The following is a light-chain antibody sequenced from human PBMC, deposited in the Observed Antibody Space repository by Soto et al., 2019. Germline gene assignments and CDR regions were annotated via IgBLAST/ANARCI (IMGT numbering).Light chain of an antibody. CDR2: LGS. CDR3: MQALQTPFT. Sequence: DIVMTQSPLSLPVTPGEPASISCRSSQSLXXXXXXXXLDWYLQKPGQSPQLLIYLGSNRASGVPDRFSGSGSGTDFTLKISRVEAEDVGVYYCMQALQTPFTFGPGTKVDIK. CDR1: QSLXXXXXXXX. V-gene: IGKV2-28*01. J-gene: IGKJ3*01.